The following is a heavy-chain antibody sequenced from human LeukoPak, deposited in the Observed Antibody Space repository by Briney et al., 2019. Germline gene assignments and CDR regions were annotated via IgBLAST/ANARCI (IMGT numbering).Heavy chain of an antibody. Sequence: GRPLRLSCAASGFTFSSYAMHWVRQAPGKGLEWVAVISYDGSNKYYADSVKGRFTISRDNSKNTLYLQMNSLRAEDTAVYYCASDPNSSGWFDYWGQGTLVTVSS. CDR3: ASDPNSSGWFDY. CDR2: ISYDGSNK. D-gene: IGHD6-19*01. CDR1: GFTFSSYA. J-gene: IGHJ4*02. V-gene: IGHV3-30-3*01.